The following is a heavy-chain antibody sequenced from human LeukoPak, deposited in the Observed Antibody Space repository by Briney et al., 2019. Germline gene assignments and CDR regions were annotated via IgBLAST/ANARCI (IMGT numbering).Heavy chain of an antibody. J-gene: IGHJ4*02. CDR2: ISYDGSNK. D-gene: IGHD6-13*01. CDR1: GFTFSSYG. V-gene: IGHV3-30*18. CDR3: AKDLLAAAVDY. Sequence: GGSLRLSCAASGFTFSSYGMHWVRQAPGKGLEWVAVISYDGSNKYYADSVKGRFTISRDNSKNTLYLRMNSLRAEDTAVYYCAKDLLAAAVDYWGQGTLVTVSS.